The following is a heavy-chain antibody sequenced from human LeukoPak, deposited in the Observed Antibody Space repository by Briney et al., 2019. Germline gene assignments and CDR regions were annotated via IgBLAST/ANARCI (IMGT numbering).Heavy chain of an antibody. J-gene: IGHJ6*03. V-gene: IGHV4-38-2*02. CDR3: ARGEWELRDYYYMDV. CDR1: GYSISSGYY. D-gene: IGHD1-26*01. Sequence: SETLSLTCTVSGYSISSGYYWGWIRQPPGKGLEWIGSIYHSGSTYYNPSLKSRVTISVDTSKNQFSLKLRSVTAADTALYYCARGEWELRDYYYMDVWGKGTTVTISS. CDR2: IYHSGST.